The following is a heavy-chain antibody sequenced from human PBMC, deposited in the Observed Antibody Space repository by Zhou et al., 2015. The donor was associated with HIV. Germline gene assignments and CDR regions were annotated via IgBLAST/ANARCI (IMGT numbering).Heavy chain of an antibody. CDR2: ISGSGDDT. CDR1: GFTFSNYA. CDR3: AKGRGYCTGGSCYTDY. V-gene: IGHV3-23*01. J-gene: IGHJ4*02. D-gene: IGHD2-15*01. Sequence: EVQLLESGGGLVQPGGSLRLSCTASGFTFSNYAMSWVRQAPGKGLEWVSTISGSGDDTYNADSVKGRFTISRDNSKNTLYLQMNSLRVEDTAVYYCAKGRGYCTGGSCYTDYWGQGTLVTVSS.